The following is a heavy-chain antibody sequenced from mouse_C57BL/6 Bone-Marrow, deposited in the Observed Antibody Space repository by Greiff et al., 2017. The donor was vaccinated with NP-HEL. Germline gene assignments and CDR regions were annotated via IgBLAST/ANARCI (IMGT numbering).Heavy chain of an antibody. CDR1: GYTFTEYT. V-gene: IGHV1-62-2*01. Sequence: VKLQESGAELVKPGASVKLSCKASGYTFTEYTIHWVKQRSGQGLEWIGWFYPGSGSIKYNEKFKDKATLTADKSSSTVYMELSRLTSEDSAVYFCARHEDYYGSSYGYFDVWGTGTTVTVSS. CDR2: FYPGSGSI. D-gene: IGHD1-1*01. J-gene: IGHJ1*03. CDR3: ARHEDYYGSSYGYFDV.